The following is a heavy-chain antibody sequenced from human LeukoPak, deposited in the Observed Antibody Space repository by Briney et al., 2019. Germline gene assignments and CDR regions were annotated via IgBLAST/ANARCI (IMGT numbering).Heavy chain of an antibody. CDR3: AKTSGDIVVVVAATGFDY. V-gene: IGHV3-23*01. J-gene: IGHJ4*02. Sequence: GGSLRLSCAASGFTFSSNYMSWVRQAPGKGLEWVSAISGSGGSTYYADSVKGRFTISRDNSKNTLYLQMNSLRAEDTAVYYCAKTSGDIVVVVAATGFDYWGQGTLVTVSS. CDR1: GFTFSSNY. CDR2: ISGSGGST. D-gene: IGHD2-15*01.